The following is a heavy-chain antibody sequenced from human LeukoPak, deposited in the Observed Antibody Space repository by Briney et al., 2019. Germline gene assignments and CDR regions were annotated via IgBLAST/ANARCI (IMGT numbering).Heavy chain of an antibody. CDR1: GGTFSSYA. Sequence: SVKVSCKASGGTFSSYAISWVRQAPGQGLEWMGGIIPIFGTANYAQKFQGRVTITADKSTSTAYMELSSLRSEDTAVYYCARYTAVVVVAATHNWFDPWGQGTLVTVSS. CDR2: IIPIFGTA. CDR3: ARYTAVVVVAATHNWFDP. J-gene: IGHJ5*02. V-gene: IGHV1-69*06. D-gene: IGHD2-15*01.